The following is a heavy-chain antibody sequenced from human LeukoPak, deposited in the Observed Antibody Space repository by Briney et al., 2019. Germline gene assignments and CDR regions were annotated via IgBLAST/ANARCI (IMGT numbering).Heavy chain of an antibody. V-gene: IGHV4-4*07. CDR3: ARSRNYYGSGSHFDY. D-gene: IGHD3-10*01. CDR2: IYTSGST. J-gene: IGHJ4*02. CDR1: GGSISSYC. Sequence: SETLSLTCTVSGGSISSYCWSWIRQPAGKGLEWIGRIYTSGSTNYNPSLKSRVTMSVDTSKNQFSLKLSSVTAADTAVYYCARSRNYYGSGSHFDYWGQGTLVTVSS.